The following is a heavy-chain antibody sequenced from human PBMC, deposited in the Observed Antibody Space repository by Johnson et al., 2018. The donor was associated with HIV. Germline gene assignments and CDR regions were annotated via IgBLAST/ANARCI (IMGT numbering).Heavy chain of an antibody. D-gene: IGHD4-23*01. CDR1: GFTFDNYA. J-gene: IGHJ3*02. CDR3: AKDRATVVPLRRDAFDI. V-gene: IGHV3-43D*03. CDR2: ISWDGGST. Sequence: VQLVESGGVVVQPGGSLRLSCAASGFTFDNYAMHWVRQAPGKGLEWVSLISWDGGSTYYADSVKGRFTISRDNNKNSLYLQMNSLRAEDTALYSCAKDRATVVPLRRDAFDIWGQGTMVTVSS.